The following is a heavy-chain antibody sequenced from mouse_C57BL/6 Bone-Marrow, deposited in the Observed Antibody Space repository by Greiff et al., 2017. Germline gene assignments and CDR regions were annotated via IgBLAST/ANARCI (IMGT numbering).Heavy chain of an antibody. CDR3: ASDRGLRRKNAMDY. Sequence: EVKLMESGGGLVKPGGSLKLSCAASGFTFSSYAMSWVRQTPEKRLEWVATISDGGSNTYYPDNVKGRFTISRDNAKNNLYLQRSHLKSEDTALYYCASDRGLRRKNAMDYWGQGTSVTVSS. V-gene: IGHV5-4*03. CDR2: ISDGGSNT. J-gene: IGHJ4*01. CDR1: GFTFSSYA. D-gene: IGHD2-4*01.